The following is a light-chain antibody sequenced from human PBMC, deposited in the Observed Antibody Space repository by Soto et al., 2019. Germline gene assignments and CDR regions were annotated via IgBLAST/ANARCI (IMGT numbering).Light chain of an antibody. Sequence: DVVMTQSPLSLPVTLGQPASISCRSSQSLVSSDGNTYLNWFQQRPGQSPRRLIYKVSNRDSGVPDRFSGSGSGTDFTLKISRVEAEDVGLYYCMQGTHWPRTFCQGTKVEIK. CDR1: QSLVSSDGNTY. CDR3: MQGTHWPRT. CDR2: KVS. V-gene: IGKV2-30*01. J-gene: IGKJ1*01.